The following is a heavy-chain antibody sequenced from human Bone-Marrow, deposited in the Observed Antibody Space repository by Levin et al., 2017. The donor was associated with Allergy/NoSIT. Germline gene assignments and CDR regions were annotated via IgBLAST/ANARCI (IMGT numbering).Heavy chain of an antibody. J-gene: IGHJ5*02. CDR1: GYSFSAYY. V-gene: IGHV1-2*06. CDR3: TRPQPPSGRFDP. D-gene: IGHD1-14*01. Sequence: ASVKVSCKTSGYSFSAYYLHWVRQAPGGGLEWMGRINPNNGDTTIAQKFQDRLTMATNTSVSTVSLELGDLRSDDSAVYYCTRPQPPSGRFDPWGQGTLVTVSS. CDR2: INPNNGDT.